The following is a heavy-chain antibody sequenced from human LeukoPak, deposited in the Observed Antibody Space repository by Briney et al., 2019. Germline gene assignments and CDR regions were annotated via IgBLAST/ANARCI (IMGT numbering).Heavy chain of an antibody. D-gene: IGHD7-27*01. J-gene: IGHJ5*01. Sequence: SETLSLTCAVYGGSFSGYYWSWIRQPPGKGLEWIGEINHSGSTNYNPSLKSRVTISVDTSKNQFSLRLSSVTAADTAVYYCARHSRLTGDRNFDSWGQGTLVTVSS. CDR3: ARHSRLTGDRNFDS. CDR1: GGSFSGYY. V-gene: IGHV4-34*01. CDR2: INHSGST.